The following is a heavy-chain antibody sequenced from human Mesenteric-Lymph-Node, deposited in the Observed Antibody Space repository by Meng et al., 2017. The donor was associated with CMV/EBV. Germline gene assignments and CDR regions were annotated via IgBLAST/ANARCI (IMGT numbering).Heavy chain of an antibody. CDR3: ARGLGSPPGYYYYYGMDV. V-gene: IGHV3-21*01. D-gene: IGHD3-10*01. CDR1: GFSFSSYA. Sequence: GGSLRLSCAASGFSFSSYAMNWVRQAPGKGLEWVSSISSSDSHIYYADSLKGRFTISRDNATNSLSLQMNSLRVEDTAVYYCARGLGSPPGYYYYYGMDVWGQGTTVTVSS. CDR2: ISSSDSHI. J-gene: IGHJ6*02.